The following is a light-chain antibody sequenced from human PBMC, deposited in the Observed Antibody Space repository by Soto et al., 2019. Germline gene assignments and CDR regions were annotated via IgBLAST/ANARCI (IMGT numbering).Light chain of an antibody. V-gene: IGKV3-15*01. CDR1: QGIGDT. CDR2: DTS. Sequence: VMTQSPATRSVSPGESATLSGRASQGIGDTSAWYQHKPGQTPRLLIYDTSTRATGVPARFSGSRSGKEFTLTINSLQSEDLAVYYCQRYNNLPLTFGRGTKVDIK. J-gene: IGKJ4*01. CDR3: QRYNNLPLT.